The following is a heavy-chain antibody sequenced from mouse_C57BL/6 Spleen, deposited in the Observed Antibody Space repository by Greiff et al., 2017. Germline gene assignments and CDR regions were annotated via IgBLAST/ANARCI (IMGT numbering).Heavy chain of an antibody. Sequence: EVQLQQSGPELVKPGASVKISCKASGYTFTDYYMNWVKQSPGKSLEWIGDINPNNGGTSYNQKFKGKATLTVDKSSSTAYMELRSLKYEDSAVYYCARGYEGYYVGYYAMDYWGQGTSVTVSS. CDR1: GYTFTDYY. V-gene: IGHV1-26*01. CDR3: ARGYEGYYVGYYAMDY. J-gene: IGHJ4*01. D-gene: IGHD2-3*01. CDR2: INPNNGGT.